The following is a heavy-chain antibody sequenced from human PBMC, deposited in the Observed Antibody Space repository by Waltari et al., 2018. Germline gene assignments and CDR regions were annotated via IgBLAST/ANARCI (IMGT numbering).Heavy chain of an antibody. J-gene: IGHJ4*02. CDR1: GYSLTTYA. D-gene: IGHD6-19*01. Sequence: QVQLAQSGAEVKKPGASVKISCKAYGYSLTTYAMHWLRQAPGQRPEWVGWINADTGNTKYAQNFQARVTLTTDTSANTAYMELSSLKSEDTAVFYCARMAGTGVDYWGQGTLVTVSS. V-gene: IGHV1-3*01. CDR2: INADTGNT. CDR3: ARMAGTGVDY.